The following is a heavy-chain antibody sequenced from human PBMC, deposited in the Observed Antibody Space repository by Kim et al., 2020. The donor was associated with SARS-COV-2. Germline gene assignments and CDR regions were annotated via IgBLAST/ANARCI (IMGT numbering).Heavy chain of an antibody. V-gene: IGHV3-23*01. CDR1: GFSFGAYA. D-gene: IGHD2-21*01. J-gene: IGHJ1*01. CDR2: ISSSGTTT. CDR3: AKSRGTTRTLQIAS. Sequence: GGSLRLSCVASGFSFGAYAMTWVRQAPGKGPEWVSVISSSGTTTYYADSVKGRFTTSRDNSKNTLYLQISNVKVDDTAVYYCAKSRGTTRTLQIASWGQG.